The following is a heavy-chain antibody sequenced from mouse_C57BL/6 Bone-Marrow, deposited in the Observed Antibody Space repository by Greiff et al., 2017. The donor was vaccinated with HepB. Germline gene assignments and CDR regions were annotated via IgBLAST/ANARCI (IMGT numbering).Heavy chain of an antibody. D-gene: IGHD1-3*01. V-gene: IGHV1-80*01. CDR2: IYPGDGDT. CDR3: AIGYNPPYYAMDY. J-gene: IGHJ4*01. CDR1: GYAFSSYW. Sequence: QVQLQQSGAELVKPGASVKISCKASGYAFSSYWMNWVKQRPGKGLEWIGQIYPGDGDTNYNVKFKGKATLTADKSSSTAYMQLSSLTSEDSAVYFCAIGYNPPYYAMDYWGQGTSVTVSS.